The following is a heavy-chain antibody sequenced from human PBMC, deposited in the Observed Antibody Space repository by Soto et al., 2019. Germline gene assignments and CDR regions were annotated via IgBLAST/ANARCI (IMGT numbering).Heavy chain of an antibody. CDR1: GFTFTSSA. CDR3: AALAWYYYDSSGYYYPTFDY. Sequence: SVKVSCKASGFTFTSSAVQWVRQARGQRLEWIGWIVVGSGNTNYAQKFQERVTITRDMSTSTAYMELSSLRSEDTAVYYCAALAWYYYDSSGYYYPTFDYWGQGTLVTV. D-gene: IGHD3-22*01. J-gene: IGHJ4*02. V-gene: IGHV1-58*01. CDR2: IVVGSGNT.